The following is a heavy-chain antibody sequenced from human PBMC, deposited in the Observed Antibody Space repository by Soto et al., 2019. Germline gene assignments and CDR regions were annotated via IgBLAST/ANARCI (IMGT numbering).Heavy chain of an antibody. D-gene: IGHD3-22*01. CDR2: IIPIFERT. CDR3: ARAGSYYYDASDYSTFDY. J-gene: IGHJ4*02. V-gene: IGHV1-69*12. Sequence: VQLVQSGAEVKKPGSSVKVSCKASGGTFSTYGISWVRQAPGQGLEWMGGIIPIFERTNYAQKFQGRVTITADESMSTAYMELRSLRSEDTAVYYCARAGSYYYDASDYSTFDYWGQGTLVTVSA. CDR1: GGTFSTYG.